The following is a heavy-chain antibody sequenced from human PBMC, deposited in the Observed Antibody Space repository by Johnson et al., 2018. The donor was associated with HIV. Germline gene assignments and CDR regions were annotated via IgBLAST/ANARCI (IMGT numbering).Heavy chain of an antibody. J-gene: IGHJ3*02. CDR3: ATSVGDGYNSDPFDM. V-gene: IGHV3-15*01. Sequence: VQLVESGGGLVKPGGSLRLSCAASGFTFSNAWMSWVRQAPGKGLEWVGRIKSKTDGGTTDYGAPVKGRSTISRDDSKSTLHLQMNSLQTEDTAVYYCATSVGDGYNSDPFDMWGQGTMVTVSS. CDR1: GFTFSNAW. D-gene: IGHD5-24*01. CDR2: IKSKTDGGTT.